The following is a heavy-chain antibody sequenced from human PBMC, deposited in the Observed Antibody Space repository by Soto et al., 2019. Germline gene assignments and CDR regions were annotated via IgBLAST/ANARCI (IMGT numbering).Heavy chain of an antibody. CDR3: ARGNYDFWSGSRADYFQH. Sequence: GGSLRLSCAASGFTFSSYWMNWVRQAPGKGLEWVANIKQDGSEKYYVDSVKGRFTISRDNAKNSLYLQMNSLRAEDTAVYYCARGNYDFWSGSRADYFQHWGQGTLVTVSS. CDR1: GFTFSSYW. CDR2: IKQDGSEK. V-gene: IGHV3-7*01. J-gene: IGHJ1*01. D-gene: IGHD3-3*01.